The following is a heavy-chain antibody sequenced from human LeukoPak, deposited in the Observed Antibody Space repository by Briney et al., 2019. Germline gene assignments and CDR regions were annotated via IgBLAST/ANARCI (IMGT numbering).Heavy chain of an antibody. V-gene: IGHV3-66*01. CDR2: IYSAGHT. Sequence: PGGSLRLSCAASGFSVSSNYMTWIRQAPGKGLEWVSVIYSAGHTYYADSVNGRFTTSRDNSKNTLYFQMNSLTDEDTAVYYCARGVGERFFDYWGQGTLVTVSS. CDR3: ARGVGERFFDY. D-gene: IGHD3-10*01. J-gene: IGHJ4*02. CDR1: GFSVSSNY.